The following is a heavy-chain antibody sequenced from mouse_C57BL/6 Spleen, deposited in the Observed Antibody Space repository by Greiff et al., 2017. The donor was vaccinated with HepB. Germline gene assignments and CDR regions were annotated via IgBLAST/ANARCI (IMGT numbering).Heavy chain of an antibody. Sequence: VHVKQSGPELVKPGASVKISCKASGYSFTDYNMNWVKQSNGKSLEWIGVINPNYGTTSYNQKFKGKATLTVDQSSSTAYMQLNSLTSEDSAVYYCARWSTTVVATPDYWGQGTTLTVSS. CDR1: GYSFTDYN. D-gene: IGHD1-1*01. V-gene: IGHV1-39*01. CDR3: ARWSTTVVATPDY. CDR2: INPNYGTT. J-gene: IGHJ2*01.